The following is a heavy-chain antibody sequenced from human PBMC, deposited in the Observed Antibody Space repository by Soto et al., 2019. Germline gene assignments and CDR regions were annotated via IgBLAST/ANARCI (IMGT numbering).Heavy chain of an antibody. CDR1: GFTFSSYS. Sequence: VSLRLSCAASGFTFSSYSMNWVRQAPGKGLEWVSYISSSSSTIYYADSVKGRFTNSRDNAKNSLYLQMNSLRDEDTAVYYCASHYYGSGSYYLYFDYWGQGTLVTVSS. CDR2: ISSSSSTI. D-gene: IGHD3-10*01. CDR3: ASHYYGSGSYYLYFDY. J-gene: IGHJ4*02. V-gene: IGHV3-48*02.